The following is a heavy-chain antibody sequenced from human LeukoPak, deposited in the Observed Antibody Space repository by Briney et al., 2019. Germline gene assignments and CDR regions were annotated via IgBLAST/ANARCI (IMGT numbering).Heavy chain of an antibody. CDR2: IYYSGST. D-gene: IGHD6-13*01. CDR1: GGSISSYY. Sequence: PSETLSLTCTVSGGSISSYYWSWIRQPPGKGLEWIGYIYYSGSTNYNPSLKSRVTISVDTSKNQFSLKLSCVTAADTAVYYCARHGPSPDSSSSSGTLDVWGKGTTVTVSS. V-gene: IGHV4-59*08. J-gene: IGHJ6*04. CDR3: ARHGPSPDSSSSSGTLDV.